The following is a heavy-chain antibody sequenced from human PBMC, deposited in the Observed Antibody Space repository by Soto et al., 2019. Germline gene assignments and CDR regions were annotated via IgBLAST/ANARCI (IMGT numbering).Heavy chain of an antibody. J-gene: IGHJ4*02. CDR2: ISYDGSNK. CDR1: GFTFSSYG. CDR3: AKVRQYCSGGSCYPGAFDY. D-gene: IGHD2-15*01. V-gene: IGHV3-30*18. Sequence: QVQLVESGGGVVQPGRSLRLSCAASGFTFSSYGMHWVRQAPGKGLEWVAVISYDGSNKYYADSVKGRFTISRDNSKNTLYLQMNSLRAEDTAVYYCAKVRQYCSGGSCYPGAFDYWGQGTLVTVSS.